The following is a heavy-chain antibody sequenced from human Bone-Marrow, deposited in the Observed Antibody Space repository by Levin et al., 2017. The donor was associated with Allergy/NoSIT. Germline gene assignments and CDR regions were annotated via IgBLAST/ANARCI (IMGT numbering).Heavy chain of an antibody. J-gene: IGHJ4*02. Sequence: GESLKISCKASGYTFTSYAMHWVRQAPGQRLEWMGWINAGNGNTKYSQKFQGRVTITRDTSASTAYMELSSLRSEDTAVYYCARSFLEWSIWGNWGQGTLVTVSS. V-gene: IGHV1-3*01. CDR2: INAGNGNT. CDR1: GYTFTSYA. CDR3: ARSFLEWSIWGN. D-gene: IGHD3-3*01.